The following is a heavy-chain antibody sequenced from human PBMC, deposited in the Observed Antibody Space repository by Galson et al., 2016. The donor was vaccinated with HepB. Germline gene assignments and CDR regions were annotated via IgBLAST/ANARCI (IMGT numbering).Heavy chain of an antibody. CDR3: ARDTGKIEDHYYGMDV. V-gene: IGHV3-13*01. Sequence: SLRLSCAASGFTFSMYDMHWVRQVTGKGLEWVSAIETAGDTYYPDSVKGRFTISRENAKNSVYLQMNSLRAEDTAVYFCARDTGKIEDHYYGMDVWGNGTTVIVSS. CDR1: GFTFSMYD. D-gene: IGHD2-21*01. CDR2: IETAGDT. J-gene: IGHJ6*04.